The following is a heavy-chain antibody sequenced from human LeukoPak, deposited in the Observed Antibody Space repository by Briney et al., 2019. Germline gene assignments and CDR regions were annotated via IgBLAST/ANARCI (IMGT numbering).Heavy chain of an antibody. CDR1: GFTFSSNS. CDR2: ISSGGSTI. CDR3: ARNNGMDV. Sequence: GGSLRLSCAASGFTFSSNSMDWVRQAPGKGLEWVSYISSGGSTIYYADSVKGRFTISKDNAKNSLYLQMNSLRAEDTALYHCARNNGMDVWGQGTTVIVSS. V-gene: IGHV3-48*03. J-gene: IGHJ6*02.